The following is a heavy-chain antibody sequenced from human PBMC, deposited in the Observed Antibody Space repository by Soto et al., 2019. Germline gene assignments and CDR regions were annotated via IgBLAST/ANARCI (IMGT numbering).Heavy chain of an antibody. CDR1: GFSFSSYG. Sequence: QVQLVESGGGVVQPGRSLRLSCAASGFSFSSYGIHWVRQAPGKGLEWVAVIWYDGSHEYYADSVKGRFSISRDNSKSTVYLQRNSLRAEDTAVYYCAKGRGGGAVVPDYWGQGTLVTVSS. CDR2: IWYDGSHE. CDR3: AKGRGGGAVVPDY. J-gene: IGHJ4*02. V-gene: IGHV3-33*06. D-gene: IGHD2-21*01.